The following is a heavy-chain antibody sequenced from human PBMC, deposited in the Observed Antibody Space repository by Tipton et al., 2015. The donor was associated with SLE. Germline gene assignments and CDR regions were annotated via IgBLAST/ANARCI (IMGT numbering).Heavy chain of an antibody. V-gene: IGHV4-59*01. Sequence: TLSLTCTVSGGSISSYYWSWIRQPPGKGLEWIGSIYYSGSTYYNPSLKSRVTISVDTSKNQFSLKLSSVTAADTAVYYCARDLSGSYYVPYYYGMDVWGQGTTVTVSS. D-gene: IGHD1-26*01. CDR3: ARDLSGSYYVPYYYGMDV. CDR2: IYYSGST. J-gene: IGHJ6*02. CDR1: GGSISSYY.